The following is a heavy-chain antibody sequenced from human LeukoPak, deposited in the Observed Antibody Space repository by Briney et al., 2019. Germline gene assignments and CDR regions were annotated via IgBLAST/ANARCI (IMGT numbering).Heavy chain of an antibody. V-gene: IGHV3-66*01. Sequence: PGGSLRLSCAASGFTVSSNYMSWVRQAPGKGLEWVSVIYSGGSTYYADSVKGRFTISRDNSKNTLYLQMNSLRAEDTAVYYCARDLVTPDLFDYWGQGTLVTVSS. CDR2: IYSGGST. D-gene: IGHD4-23*01. CDR3: ARDLVTPDLFDY. CDR1: GFTVSSNY. J-gene: IGHJ4*02.